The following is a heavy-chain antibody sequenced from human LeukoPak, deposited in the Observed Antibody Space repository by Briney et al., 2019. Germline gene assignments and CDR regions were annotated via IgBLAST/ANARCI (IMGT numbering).Heavy chain of an antibody. D-gene: IGHD3-22*01. CDR3: ARGGADSSGWYYFDY. Sequence: PSETLSLTCTVSNYSINNGYYWGWIRQPPGKGLEWIGYIYHSGSTYYNPSLKSRVTILVDRSKNQFSLKLSSVTAADTAVYYCARGGADSSGWYYFDYWGQGTLVTVSS. V-gene: IGHV4-38-2*02. CDR2: IYHSGST. CDR1: NYSINNGYY. J-gene: IGHJ4*02.